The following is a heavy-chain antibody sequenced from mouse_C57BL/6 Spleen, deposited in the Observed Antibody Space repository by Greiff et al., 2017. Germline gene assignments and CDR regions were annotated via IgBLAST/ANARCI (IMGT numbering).Heavy chain of an antibody. CDR1: GYTFTSSW. Sequence: QVQLQQPGAELVRPGSSVKLSCKASGYTFTSSWMDWVKQRPGQGLEWIGNIYPSDGETHYNQKFKDKATLTVDKSSSTAYMQLSSLTSEDSAVYYCARGLLGPFAYWGQGTLVTVSA. CDR2: IYPSDGET. J-gene: IGHJ3*01. CDR3: ARGLLGPFAY. V-gene: IGHV1-61*01. D-gene: IGHD2-1*01.